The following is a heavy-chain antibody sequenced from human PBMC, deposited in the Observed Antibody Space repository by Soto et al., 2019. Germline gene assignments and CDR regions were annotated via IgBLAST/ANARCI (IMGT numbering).Heavy chain of an antibody. CDR3: AGPPRHTGTPLYFFDS. CDR1: GYTLTSFY. D-gene: IGHD6-13*01. V-gene: IGHV1-46*01. CDR2: IDPSAGST. Sequence: ASVKVSCKASGYTLTSFYMHWMRQAPGQGLEWMGVIDPSAGSTTYAQKFKGRVRMTRDTFTSTVFMELSSLRSEDTAVYYCAGPPRHTGTPLYFFDSWGQRTLVTVSS. J-gene: IGHJ4*02.